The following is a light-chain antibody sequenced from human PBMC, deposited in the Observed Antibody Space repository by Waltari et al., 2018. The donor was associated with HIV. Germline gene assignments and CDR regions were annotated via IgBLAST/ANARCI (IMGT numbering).Light chain of an antibody. CDR1: SGSVATSYY. Sequence: QTVVTQEPSFSVSPGGTVTLTCGLSSGSVATSYYPSWYQQTPGQAPRTLSYRTNTRASGVPDRFSCSILGNKAALTITGAQADDESDYYCVLYMVSGDWVFGGGTKLTVL. CDR3: VLYMVSGDWV. J-gene: IGLJ3*02. V-gene: IGLV8-61*01. CDR2: RTN.